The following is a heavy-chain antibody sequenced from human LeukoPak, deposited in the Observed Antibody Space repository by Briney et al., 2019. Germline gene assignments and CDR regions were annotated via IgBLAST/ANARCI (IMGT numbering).Heavy chain of an antibody. D-gene: IGHD6-19*01. CDR1: GGSISSGGYS. CDR2: IYHSGST. J-gene: IGHJ4*02. V-gene: IGHV4-30-2*01. CDR3: ARGPSIAVAGPDY. Sequence: SQTLSLTCAVSGGSISSGGYSWSWIRQPPGKGLEWIGYIYHSGSTNYNPSLKSRVTISVDTSKNQFSLKLSSVTAADTAVYYCARGPSIAVAGPDYWGQGTLVTVSS.